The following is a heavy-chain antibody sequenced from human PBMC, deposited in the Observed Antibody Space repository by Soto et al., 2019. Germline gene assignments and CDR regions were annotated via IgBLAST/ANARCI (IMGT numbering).Heavy chain of an antibody. Sequence: QVLLVQSGAEVQKPGASVRVSCKASGYTFTTFGISWVRQAPGQGLEWMGWIHASSGNTIYAQKFQGRVKLTTDTSTSTAYRELRSLRSDDTAVYFCTRDPTGGADWFDPWGQGTLVTVSS. D-gene: IGHD3-16*01. CDR2: IHASSGNT. CDR3: TRDPTGGADWFDP. CDR1: GYTFTTFG. J-gene: IGHJ5*02. V-gene: IGHV1-18*01.